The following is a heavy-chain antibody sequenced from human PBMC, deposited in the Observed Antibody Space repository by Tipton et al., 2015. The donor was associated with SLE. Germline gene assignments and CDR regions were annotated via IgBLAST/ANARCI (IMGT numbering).Heavy chain of an antibody. Sequence: TLSLTCTVSGDSISGTTYSWAWIRQPPGKSLEWVGSVYYTGTTFYNPSLEGRVTVSLDTSRNRFSLRLRSVTAADTATYFCARPLGADNWDYWGQGILVPVSS. CDR2: VYYTGTT. CDR1: GDSISGTTYS. CDR3: ARPLGADNWDY. D-gene: IGHD3-16*01. J-gene: IGHJ4*02. V-gene: IGHV4-39*02.